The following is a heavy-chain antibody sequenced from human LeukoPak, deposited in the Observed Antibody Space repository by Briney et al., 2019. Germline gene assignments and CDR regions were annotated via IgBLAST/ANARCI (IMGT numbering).Heavy chain of an antibody. CDR2: IYYSGST. D-gene: IGHD4-23*01. J-gene: IGHJ4*02. CDR3: ARDGTTVAHLDY. Sequence: SETLSLTCTVSGGSIGTYYWSWIRQPPGKGLEWIGNIYYSGSTNYNPSLKSRVTISVDTSKNQFSLNLSSVTAADTATYYCARDGTTVAHLDYWGQGTLVTVSS. V-gene: IGHV4-59*01. CDR1: GGSIGTYY.